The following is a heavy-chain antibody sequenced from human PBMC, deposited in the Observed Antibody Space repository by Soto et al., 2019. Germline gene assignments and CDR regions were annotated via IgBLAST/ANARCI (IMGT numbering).Heavy chain of an antibody. D-gene: IGHD1-1*01. J-gene: IGHJ3*02. CDR3: ASGSCTDGYNFCAFAI. Sequence: SETLSLTCAVSGGSLSTYGYSWNWIRQPPGKGLEWIGYIYHSGSTFYNPSLESRVTMSLDRSKKQISLKLNSVTAADTAVYFCASGSCTDGYNFCAFAICGLGTL. CDR1: GGSLSTYGYS. V-gene: IGHV4-30-2*01. CDR2: IYHSGST.